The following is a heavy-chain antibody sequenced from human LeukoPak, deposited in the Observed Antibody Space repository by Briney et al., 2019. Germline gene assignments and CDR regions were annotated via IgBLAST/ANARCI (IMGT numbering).Heavy chain of an antibody. CDR1: GGSISSSSYY. CDR2: IYYSGST. J-gene: IGHJ4*02. V-gene: IGHV4-39*01. Sequence: PSETLSLTCTVSGGSISSSSYYWGWIRQPPGKGLEWIGSIYYSGSTYYNPSLKSRVTISVDTSKNQFSLKLSSVTAADTAVYYCARQGDGREFDYWGQRTLVTVSS. CDR3: ARQGDGREFDY. D-gene: IGHD5-24*01.